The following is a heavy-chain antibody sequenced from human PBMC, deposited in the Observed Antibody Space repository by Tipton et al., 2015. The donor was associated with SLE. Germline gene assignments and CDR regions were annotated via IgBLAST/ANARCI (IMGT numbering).Heavy chain of an antibody. CDR2: ISFDGSYK. D-gene: IGHD6-13*01. CDR1: GFTFSNYA. V-gene: IGHV3-30*04. J-gene: IGHJ4*02. Sequence: QLVQSGGGVVQPGRSLRLSCVASGFTFSNYAMHWVRQAPGKGLEWVAVISFDGSYKGYAESVEGRFTISRDNSKKTMYLEMNSLRTEETAVYYCARGGIAGPGLTAAGPIYWGQGTPVTVSS. CDR3: ARGGIAGPGLTAAGPIY.